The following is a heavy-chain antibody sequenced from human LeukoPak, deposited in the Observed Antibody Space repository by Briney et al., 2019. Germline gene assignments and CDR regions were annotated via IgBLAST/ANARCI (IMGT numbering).Heavy chain of an antibody. CDR3: ARASAVAGTTDY. D-gene: IGHD6-19*01. CDR1: GGSISSYY. J-gene: IGHJ4*02. CDR2: IHYSGST. Sequence: SETLSLTCTVSGGSISSYYWSWIRQPPGKGLEWIGYIHYSGSTNYNPSLKSRVTISVDTSKNQFSLKLSSVTAADTAVYYCARASAVAGTTDYWGQGTLVTVSS. V-gene: IGHV4-59*01.